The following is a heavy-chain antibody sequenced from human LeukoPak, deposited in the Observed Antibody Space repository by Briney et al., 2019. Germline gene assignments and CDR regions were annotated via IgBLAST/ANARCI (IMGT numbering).Heavy chain of an antibody. V-gene: IGHV5-51*01. Sequence: GESLKISCKGSGYTFTNYWIGWVRQMPGKGLEWMGIIYPGDSDTRYNPSFQGQVTISADKSISTAYLQWSSLKASHTAMYYCARRLYGDYLDAFDIWGQGTMVTVSS. CDR3: ARRLYGDYLDAFDI. CDR2: IYPGDSDT. J-gene: IGHJ3*02. D-gene: IGHD4-17*01. CDR1: GYTFTNYW.